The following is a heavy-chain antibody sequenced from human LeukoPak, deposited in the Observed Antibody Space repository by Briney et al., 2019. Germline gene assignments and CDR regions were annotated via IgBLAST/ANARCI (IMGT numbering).Heavy chain of an antibody. J-gene: IGHJ4*02. CDR3: ARDLRVVITGSFDS. D-gene: IGHD3-22*01. CDR1: GFTFSSYG. V-gene: IGHV3-48*01. CDR2: INRSSSTI. Sequence: PGGSLRLSCVVSGFTFSSYGMNWVRQAPGKGLEWVSYINRSSSTIYYADSVKGRFTISRDNAKNSLYLQMNSLRAEDTALYYCARDLRVVITGSFDSWGQGTLVTVSS.